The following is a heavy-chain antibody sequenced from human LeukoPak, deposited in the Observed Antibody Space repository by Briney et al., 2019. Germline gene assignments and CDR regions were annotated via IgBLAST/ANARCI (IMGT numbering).Heavy chain of an antibody. CDR1: GYSFVFFG. D-gene: IGHD1-26*01. V-gene: IGHV1-18*01. J-gene: IGHJ4*02. CDR2: IDSHNGDT. Sequence: ASVKVSCKASGYSFVFFGVSWVRQAPGQGLEWMGWIDSHNGDTKYAERLQGRVFMTTDTSTSTSYMELRSLRPDDTAVYYCARAVSGSLYGDFDFWGQGTLVTVSS. CDR3: ARAVSGSLYGDFDF.